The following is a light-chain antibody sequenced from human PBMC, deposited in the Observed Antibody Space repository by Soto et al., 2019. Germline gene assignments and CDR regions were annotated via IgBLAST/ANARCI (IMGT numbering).Light chain of an antibody. V-gene: IGKV3-20*01. CDR2: DAS. CDR1: QIITTNY. Sequence: EIVLTQSPGTLSLSPGERATLSCRASQIITTNYVAWYQQKPGQAPRLLIDDASIRATGIPDRFSGSGSERDFTLTISRLEPEDFAVYYCQQCAYSPRTFGQGTKVDIK. CDR3: QQCAYSPRT. J-gene: IGKJ1*01.